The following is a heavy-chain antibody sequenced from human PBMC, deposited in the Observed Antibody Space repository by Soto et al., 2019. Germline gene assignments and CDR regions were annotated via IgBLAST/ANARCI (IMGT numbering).Heavy chain of an antibody. J-gene: IGHJ5*02. CDR3: ARVGSRGYCSSTSCPSNWFDP. CDR1: GGSFSGYY. CDR2: ISGSGGST. D-gene: IGHD2-2*01. Sequence: ETLSLTCAVYGGSFSGYYWSWVRQAPGKGLEWVSAISGSGGSTYYADSVKGRFTISRDNSKNTLYLQMNSLRAEDTAVYYCARVGSRGYCSSTSCPSNWFDPWGQGTLVTVSS. V-gene: IGHV3-23*01.